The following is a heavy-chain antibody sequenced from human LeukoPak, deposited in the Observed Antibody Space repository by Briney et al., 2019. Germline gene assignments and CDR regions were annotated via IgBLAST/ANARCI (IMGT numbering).Heavy chain of an antibody. D-gene: IGHD1/OR15-1a*01. CDR1: GFTFSDYY. V-gene: IGHV3-11*01. CDR2: ISSSGSTI. J-gene: IGHJ4*02. CDR3: ASEGSYNWNTVDY. Sequence: PGGSLRLSCAASGFTFSDYYMSWIRQAPGKGLGWVSYISSSGSTIYYADSVKGRFTISRDNAKNSLYLQMNSLRAEDTAVYYCASEGSYNWNTVDYWGQGTLVTVSS.